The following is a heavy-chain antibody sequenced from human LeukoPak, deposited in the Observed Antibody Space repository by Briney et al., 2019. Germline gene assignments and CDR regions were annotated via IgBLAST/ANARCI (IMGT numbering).Heavy chain of an antibody. CDR3: ARVSYYYDSSGYYYR. CDR1: GYTFTSYG. V-gene: IGHV1-18*01. CDR2: ISAYNGNT. Sequence: GASVKVSCKASGYTFTSYGISWVRQAPGQGLEWMGWISAYNGNTNYAQKLQGRVTMTTDTSTSTAYMELRSLRSDDTAVYYCARVSYYYDSSGYYYRWGQGTLVTVSS. D-gene: IGHD3-22*01. J-gene: IGHJ5*02.